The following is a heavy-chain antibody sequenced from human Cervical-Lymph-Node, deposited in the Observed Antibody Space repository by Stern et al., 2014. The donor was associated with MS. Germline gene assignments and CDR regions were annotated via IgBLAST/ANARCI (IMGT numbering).Heavy chain of an antibody. V-gene: IGHV3-30*04. Sequence: VHLVESGGGVVQPGRSLRLSCAASRFTFSSYAMHWVRQAPGKGLEWVALISYDGSNKYYADSVKGRFTISRDNSKNTLYLQMNSLRAEDTAVYYCASQSPNHYVMDVWGQGTTVTVSS. CDR1: RFTFSSYA. CDR3: ASQSPNHYVMDV. J-gene: IGHJ6*02. CDR2: ISYDGSNK.